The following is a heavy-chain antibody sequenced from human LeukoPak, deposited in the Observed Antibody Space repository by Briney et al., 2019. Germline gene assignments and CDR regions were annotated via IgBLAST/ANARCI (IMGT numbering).Heavy chain of an antibody. J-gene: IGHJ4*02. V-gene: IGHV3-30*03. CDR2: ISYDGSNK. CDR3: ATTVLLRFLEWLFGPLDY. D-gene: IGHD3-3*01. CDR1: GFTFSSYG. Sequence: GGSLRLSCAASGFTFSSYGMHWVRQAPGKGLEWVAVISYDGSNKYYADSVKGRFTISRDNSKNTLYLQMNSLRAEDTAVYYCATTVLLRFLEWLFGPLDYWGQGTLVTVSS.